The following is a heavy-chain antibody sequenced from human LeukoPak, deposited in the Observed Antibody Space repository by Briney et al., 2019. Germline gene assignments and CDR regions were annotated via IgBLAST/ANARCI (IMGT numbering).Heavy chain of an antibody. J-gene: IGHJ6*02. D-gene: IGHD6-19*01. CDR1: GDSVSSNSAA. CDR3: ARDRGMFEDSSGWYYYYGMDV. V-gene: IGHV6-1*01. CDR2: TYYRSKWYS. Sequence: SQTLSLTCAISGDSVSSNSAAWNWIRQSPSRGLEWLGRTYYRSKWYSDYAVSVKSRITINPDTSKNQFSLQLNSVTPEDTAVYYCARDRGMFEDSSGWYYYYGMDVWGQGTTVTVSS.